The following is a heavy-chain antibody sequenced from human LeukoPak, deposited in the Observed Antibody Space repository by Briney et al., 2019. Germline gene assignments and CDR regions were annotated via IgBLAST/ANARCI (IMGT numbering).Heavy chain of an antibody. CDR1: GGSFSGYY. CDR3: ARLNYDSSP. Sequence: SETLSLTCAVYGGSFSGYYWSWIRQPPGKGLEWIGEINHSGSTNYNPSLKSRVTISVDTSKNQFSLKLSSVTAADTAVYYCARLNYDSSPWGQGTLVTVSS. D-gene: IGHD3-22*01. J-gene: IGHJ4*02. V-gene: IGHV4-34*01. CDR2: INHSGST.